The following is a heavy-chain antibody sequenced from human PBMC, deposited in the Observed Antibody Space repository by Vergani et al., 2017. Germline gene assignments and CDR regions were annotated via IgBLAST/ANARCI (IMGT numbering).Heavy chain of an antibody. V-gene: IGHV3-48*01. CDR3: ARDLPF. CDR2: ISSSSSTR. J-gene: IGHJ4*02. CDR1: GFTFSSYS. Sequence: EVQLLESGGGLVQPGGSLRLSCAASGFTFSSYSMNWVRQAPGKGLEWVSYISSSSSTRYYAESLKGRFTISRDNAKNSLYLQMNSLRAEDTAVYYCARDLPFWGQGTLVTVSS.